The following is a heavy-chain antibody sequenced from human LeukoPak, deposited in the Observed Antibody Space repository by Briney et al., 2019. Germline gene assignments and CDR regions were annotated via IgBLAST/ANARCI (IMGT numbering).Heavy chain of an antibody. CDR1: GYTFTSYG. D-gene: IGHD4-17*01. J-gene: IGHJ6*02. CDR3: ARRRSTVTWYGMDV. CDR2: ISAYNGNT. Sequence: ASVKVSCTASGYTFTSYGISWVRQAPGQGLEWMGWISAYNGNTNYAQKLQGRVTMTTDTSTSTAYMELRSLRSDDTAVYYCARRRSTVTWYGMDVWGQGTTVTVSS. V-gene: IGHV1-18*01.